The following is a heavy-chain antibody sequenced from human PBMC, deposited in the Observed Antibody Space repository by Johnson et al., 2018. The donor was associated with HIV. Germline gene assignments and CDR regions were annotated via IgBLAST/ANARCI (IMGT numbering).Heavy chain of an antibody. CDR2: ISSSGSTI. CDR3: AKDSFVAGTRGAFDI. J-gene: IGHJ3*02. D-gene: IGHD6-19*01. CDR1: GFTFSDYY. V-gene: IGHV3-11*01. Sequence: QVQLVESGGGLVQPGGSLRLSCAASGFTFSDYYMSWIRQAPGKGLEWVSYISSSGSTIYYADSVKGRFTISRDNSKNTLYLQMNSLRAEDTAVYYCAKDSFVAGTRGAFDIWGQGTMVTVSS.